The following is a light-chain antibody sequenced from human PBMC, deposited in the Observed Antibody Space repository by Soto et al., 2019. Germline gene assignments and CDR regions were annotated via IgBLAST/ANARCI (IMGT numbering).Light chain of an antibody. Sequence: QSALTQPPSVSGSPGQSDAISCTGTSSDVGGYNRVSWYQQPPGTAPKLMIYEVSNRPSGVPDRFSGSKSGSTASLTISGLQAEDEADYYCTSYTSSDSWVFGGGTKLTVL. CDR3: TSYTSSDSWV. CDR1: SSDVGGYNR. J-gene: IGLJ3*02. CDR2: EVS. V-gene: IGLV2-18*02.